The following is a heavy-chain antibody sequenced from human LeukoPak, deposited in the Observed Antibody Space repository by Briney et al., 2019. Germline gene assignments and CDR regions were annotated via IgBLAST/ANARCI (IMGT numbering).Heavy chain of an antibody. D-gene: IGHD3-10*01. V-gene: IGHV3-21*01. J-gene: IGHJ4*02. Sequence: GGSLRLSCAASGFTFSSYSMNWVRQAPGKGLEWVSSISSSSSYIYYADSVKGRFTISRDNAKNSLYLQMNSLRAEGTAVYYCAREGMVRGVITNWGQGTLVTVSS. CDR2: ISSSSSYI. CDR1: GFTFSSYS. CDR3: AREGMVRGVITN.